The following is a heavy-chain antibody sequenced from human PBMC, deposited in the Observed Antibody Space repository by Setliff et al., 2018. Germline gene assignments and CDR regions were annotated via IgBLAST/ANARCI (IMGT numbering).Heavy chain of an antibody. J-gene: IGHJ4*02. CDR1: GFTFSSYT. D-gene: IGHD2-15*01. CDR3: AKDQGTGYCSGGSCYLFEH. Sequence: PGGVLRLSCAASGFTFSSYTMNWVRQAPGKGLEWVAVIWFDGGNEFYADSVRGRFTISRDNSKNMLYLQMDSLRVEDTAVYYCAKDQGTGYCSGGSCYLFEHWGQGVQVTVSS. V-gene: IGHV3-33*03. CDR2: IWFDGGNE.